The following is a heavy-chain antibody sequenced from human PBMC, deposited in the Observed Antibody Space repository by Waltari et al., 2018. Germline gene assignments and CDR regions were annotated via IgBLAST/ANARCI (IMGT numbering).Heavy chain of an antibody. CDR1: GYSISSGYY. CDR3: ARYSGIAVAGTPPGFDY. CDR2: IYHSGST. V-gene: IGHV4-38-2*01. Sequence: QVQLQESGPGLVKPSETLSLTCAVSGYSISSGYYWGWIRQPPGKGLEWIGSIYHSGSTYDNPSLKGRVTISVDTSKNQFSLKLSSVTAADTAVYYCARYSGIAVAGTPPGFDYWGQGTLVTVSS. J-gene: IGHJ4*02. D-gene: IGHD6-19*01.